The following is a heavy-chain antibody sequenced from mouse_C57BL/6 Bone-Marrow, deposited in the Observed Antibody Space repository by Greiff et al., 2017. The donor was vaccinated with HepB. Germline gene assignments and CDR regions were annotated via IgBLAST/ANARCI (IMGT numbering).Heavy chain of an antibody. J-gene: IGHJ2*01. Sequence: QVQLQQPGAELVKPGASVKMSCKASGYTFTSYWITWVKQRPGQGLEWIGDIYPGSGSTNYNEKFKSKATLTVDTSSSTAYMQLSSLTSEDSAVYYCARFDGGWLLRIYFDYWGQGTTLTVSS. CDR3: ARFDGGWLLRIYFDY. CDR1: GYTFTSYW. V-gene: IGHV1-55*01. D-gene: IGHD2-3*01. CDR2: IYPGSGST.